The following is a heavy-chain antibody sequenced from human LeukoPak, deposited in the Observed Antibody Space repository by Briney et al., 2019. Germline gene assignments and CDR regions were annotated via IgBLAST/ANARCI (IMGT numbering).Heavy chain of an antibody. Sequence: SETLSLTCTVSGGSISSYYWSWIRLPPGKGLEWIGYIYYSGSTNYNPSLKSRVTISVDTSKNQFSLKLSSVTAADTAVYYCARGYGEGDFDYWGQGTLVTVSS. CDR1: GGSISSYY. J-gene: IGHJ4*02. D-gene: IGHD4-17*01. V-gene: IGHV4-59*01. CDR3: ARGYGEGDFDY. CDR2: IYYSGST.